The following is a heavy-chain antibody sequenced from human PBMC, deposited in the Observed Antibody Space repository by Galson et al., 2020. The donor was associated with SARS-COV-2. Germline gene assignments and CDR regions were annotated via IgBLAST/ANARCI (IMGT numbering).Heavy chain of an antibody. CDR3: VRESIDSSEGY. Sequence: HGGSLRLSCAASGFTLSRNWMSWVRQAPGKGLEWVANINEDGGQKTYVDSVKGRFTISRDKAKNSLYLRMNSLRVEDTAVYYCVRESIDSSEGYWGQGTLVTVSS. J-gene: IGHJ4*02. V-gene: IGHV3-7*03. CDR2: INEDGGQK. CDR1: GFTLSRNW. D-gene: IGHD6-6*01.